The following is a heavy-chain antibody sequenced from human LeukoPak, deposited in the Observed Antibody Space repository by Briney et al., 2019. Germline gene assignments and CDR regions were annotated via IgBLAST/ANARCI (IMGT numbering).Heavy chain of an antibody. CDR1: GFNSSNYW. CDR2: IDSDGSST. D-gene: IGHD3-16*01. CDR3: ARGGGSYGWFGP. Sequence: PGGSLRLSCAASGFNSSNYWMHWVRQGPGKGLVWVSRIDSDGSSTNYADSVKGRFTISRDSAKNTLYLQMNSLRAEDTAVYYCARGGGSYGWFGPWGQGTLVTVSS. V-gene: IGHV3-74*01. J-gene: IGHJ5*02.